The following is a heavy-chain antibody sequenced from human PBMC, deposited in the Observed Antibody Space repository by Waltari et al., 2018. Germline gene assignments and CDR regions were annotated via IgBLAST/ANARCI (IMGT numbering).Heavy chain of an antibody. CDR3: ASGYYYSVFDS. D-gene: IGHD3-22*01. CDR1: GFTFSDYW. J-gene: IGHJ4*02. Sequence: EMQLVESGGGLVQPGGSLRLSCVASGFTFSDYWMHWVRQAPGKGLMWVSRIDSDGSTTNYADSVKGRFTISRDNAKNTAYLQINSLRAEDTAVYYCASGYYYSVFDSWGQGTLVTVSS. V-gene: IGHV3-74*01. CDR2: IDSDGSTT.